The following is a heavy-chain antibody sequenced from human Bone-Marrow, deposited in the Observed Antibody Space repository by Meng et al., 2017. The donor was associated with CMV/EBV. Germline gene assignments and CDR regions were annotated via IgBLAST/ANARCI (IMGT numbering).Heavy chain of an antibody. CDR3: ARDGDLWAGSNFDY. D-gene: IGHD3/OR15-3a*01. CDR2: ISINRNYK. J-gene: IGHJ4*02. CDR1: GFTFSSYS. Sequence: GESLKISCAASGFTFSSYSMNWVRQAPGKGLEWVSSISINRNYKHYADSVKGRFFISTDDAKSSLFLQMDSLRAEDTATYYCARDGDLWAGSNFDYWGPGTLVTVSS. V-gene: IGHV3-21*06.